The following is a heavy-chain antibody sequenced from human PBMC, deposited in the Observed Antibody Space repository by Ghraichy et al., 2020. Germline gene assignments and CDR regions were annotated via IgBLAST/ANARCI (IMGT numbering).Heavy chain of an antibody. CDR2: ISSSSSTI. V-gene: IGHV3-48*04. CDR3: AREPLAYRYFDL. CDR1: GFTFSSYS. J-gene: IGHJ2*01. Sequence: GGSLRLSCAASGFTFSSYSMNWVRQAPGKGLEWISYISSSSSTIYYADSVKGRFTISRDNAKNSLFLQMNSLRAEDTAVYYCAREPLAYRYFDLWGRGTLVTVSS.